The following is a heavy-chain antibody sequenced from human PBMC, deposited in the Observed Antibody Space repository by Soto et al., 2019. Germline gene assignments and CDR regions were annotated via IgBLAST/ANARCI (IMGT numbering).Heavy chain of an antibody. V-gene: IGHV5-10-1*01. Sequence: PGESLKISCKGSGYSFISYWISWVRQMPGKGLEWMGRIDPSDSYTNYSPSFQGHVTISADKSISTAYLQWSSLKASDTAMYYCARLPYYDFWSGYAPSYYYGMDVWGQGTTVTVSS. D-gene: IGHD3-3*01. CDR2: IDPSDSYT. J-gene: IGHJ6*02. CDR1: GYSFISYW. CDR3: ARLPYYDFWSGYAPSYYYGMDV.